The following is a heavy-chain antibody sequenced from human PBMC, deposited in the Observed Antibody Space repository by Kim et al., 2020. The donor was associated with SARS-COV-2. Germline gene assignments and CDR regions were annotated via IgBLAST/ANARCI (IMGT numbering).Heavy chain of an antibody. V-gene: IGHV4-39*02. J-gene: IGHJ5*02. CDR3: ARLEYSSSSRLFDP. Sequence: SETLSLTCTVSGGSVSSSNYYWGWIRQPPVKGLEWIGNIYYTGDTYYNPSLKSRVTISVDTSKNHFSLKLSSLTAADTAVYYCARLEYSSSSRLFDPWGQGTLVTVSS. CDR2: IYYTGDT. D-gene: IGHD6-6*01. CDR1: GGSVSSSNYY.